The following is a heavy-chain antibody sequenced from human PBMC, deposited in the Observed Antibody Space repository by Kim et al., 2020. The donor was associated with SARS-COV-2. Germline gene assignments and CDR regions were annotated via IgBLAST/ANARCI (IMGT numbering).Heavy chain of an antibody. Sequence: GGSLRLSCAASGVTFSTSAIHWVRQAPGKGLEWVGVISSDGNHKYYGDSMRGRFTISRDNSKNAVYLQMNSVRADDTAVYYCARPFCTAVRCHLYFYGLDVWGLGTTVTVSS. D-gene: IGHD2-8*02. CDR2: ISSDGNHK. CDR1: GVTFSTSA. CDR3: ARPFCTAVRCHLYFYGLDV. J-gene: IGHJ6*02. V-gene: IGHV3-30*04.